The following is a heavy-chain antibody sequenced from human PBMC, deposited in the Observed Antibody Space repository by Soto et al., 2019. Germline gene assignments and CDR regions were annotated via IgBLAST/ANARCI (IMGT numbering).Heavy chain of an antibody. D-gene: IGHD6-13*01. CDR1: GGSFSGYY. V-gene: IGHV4-34*01. Sequence: QVQLQQWGAGLLKPSETLSLTCAVYGGSFSGYYWSWIRQPPGKGLEWIGEINHSGSTNYNPSLKSRVTISLDTSKNQFSLKLSSVTAADTAVYYCARRGAAAGTGLGYWGQGTLVTVSS. CDR3: ARRGAAAGTGLGY. J-gene: IGHJ4*02. CDR2: INHSGST.